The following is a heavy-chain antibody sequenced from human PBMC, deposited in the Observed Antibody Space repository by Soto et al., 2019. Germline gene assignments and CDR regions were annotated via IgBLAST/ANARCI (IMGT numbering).Heavy chain of an antibody. CDR3: AKGAQAAAVLDH. J-gene: IGHJ4*02. CDR2: ISFDGENR. V-gene: IGHV3-30*18. D-gene: IGHD6-25*01. CDR1: GFTFSLYG. Sequence: QVQLLESGGGVVQPGRSLKLSCRTSGFTFSLYGMHWVRQAPGKGLEWLAVISFDGENRYYADSVKGRFTSSRDNSKTTLFLQMSSLRPDDTAVYFCAKGAQAAAVLDHWGQGAPVTVAS.